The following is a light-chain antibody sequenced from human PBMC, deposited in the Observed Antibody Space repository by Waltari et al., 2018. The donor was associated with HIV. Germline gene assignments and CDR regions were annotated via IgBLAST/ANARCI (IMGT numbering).Light chain of an antibody. V-gene: IGLV9-49*01. CDR2: VGTGGIVG. CDR3: GADHGSGSNVVFYWV. CDR1: SGYSNYK. Sequence: QPVLTQPPSASASLGASVTLTCTLSSGYSNYKVDWYQQRPGKGPRFVMRVGTGGIVGSKGDAIPDRFSVLGSGLNRYLTIKNIQEEDESDYHCGADHGSGSNVVFYWVFGGGTKLTVL. J-gene: IGLJ3*02.